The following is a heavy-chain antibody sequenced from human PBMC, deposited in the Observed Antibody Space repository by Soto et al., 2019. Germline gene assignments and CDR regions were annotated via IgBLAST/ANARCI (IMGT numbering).Heavy chain of an antibody. CDR3: ARGHWSSRLAN. J-gene: IGHJ4*02. V-gene: IGHV4-34*01. Sequence: SETLSLTCAIYGESLNYYYWSWIRQSPGQGLEWIGEIYESGGTNYNPSLKGRATISAVWSAQQMSLELKSVTAADTAVYYCARGHWSSRLANWGPGTRVAVSA. CDR2: IYESGGT. D-gene: IGHD2-8*02. CDR1: GESLNYYY.